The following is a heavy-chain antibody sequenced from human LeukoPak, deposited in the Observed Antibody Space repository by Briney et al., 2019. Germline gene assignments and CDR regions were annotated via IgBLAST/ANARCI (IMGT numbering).Heavy chain of an antibody. D-gene: IGHD3-9*01. CDR2: ISSSSSTI. Sequence: GGSLRLSCAASGFTVSSYAMGWVRQAPGKGLEWVSYISSSSSTIYYADSVKGRFTISRDNAKNSLYLQMNSLRAEDTAVYYCARDEPYYDILTGYYMAFDYWGQGTLVTVSS. CDR3: ARDEPYYDILTGYYMAFDY. CDR1: GFTVSSYA. V-gene: IGHV3-48*01. J-gene: IGHJ4*02.